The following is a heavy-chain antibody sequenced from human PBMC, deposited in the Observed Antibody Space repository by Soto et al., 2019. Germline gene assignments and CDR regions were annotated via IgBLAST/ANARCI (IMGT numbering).Heavy chain of an antibody. CDR1: GGSFSDYY. CDR2: INHSGST. CDR3: ARGPNIRTFDY. V-gene: IGHV4-34*01. Sequence: PSETLSLTCAVYGGSFSDYYWSWIRQPPGKGLEWIGEINHSGSTTYNPSLKSRVTISVDTSKNQFSLKLSSVTAADTAVYYCARGPNIRTFDYWGQGTLVTVSS. J-gene: IGHJ4*02.